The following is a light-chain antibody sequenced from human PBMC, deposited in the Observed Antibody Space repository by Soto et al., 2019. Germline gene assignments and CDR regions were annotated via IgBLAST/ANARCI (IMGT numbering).Light chain of an antibody. V-gene: IGKV3-15*01. CDR3: QQYNGWPPL. CDR1: QSLSSN. Sequence: ERVMTQSPATLSVSPGERATLSCRASQSLSSNLAWYQQKPGQAPRLLIYGASPRATGIPARFSGSGSGTEFTLTISSLQSEDFAVYYWQQYNGWPPLFGPGTKVDIK. J-gene: IGKJ3*01. CDR2: GAS.